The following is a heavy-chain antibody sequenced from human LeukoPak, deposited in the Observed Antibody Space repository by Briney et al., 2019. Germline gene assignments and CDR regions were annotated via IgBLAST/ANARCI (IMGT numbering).Heavy chain of an antibody. CDR2: ISSSSSTI. D-gene: IGHD2-21*01. V-gene: IGHV3-48*01. J-gene: IGHJ5*02. CDR1: GFTFSSYS. Sequence: VGSLRLSCAASGFTFSSYSMNWVRQAPGKGLEWVSYISSSSSTIYYADSVKGRFTISRDNAKNSLYLQMNSLRAEDTAVYYCARVAVVVIARFYGSFDPWGQGTLVTVSS. CDR3: ARVAVVVIARFYGSFDP.